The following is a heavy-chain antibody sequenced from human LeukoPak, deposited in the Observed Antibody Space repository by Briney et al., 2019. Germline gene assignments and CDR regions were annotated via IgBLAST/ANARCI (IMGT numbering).Heavy chain of an antibody. D-gene: IGHD2-21*01. Sequence: PGGSLRLSCAASGFTFSSYSIHWVRQAPGKGLEWVAVVPYDGSSENYADSVKGRFTISRDNSKNTLYLQMNSLRAEDTAVYYCARDRVLYFYYGMDVWGQGTTVTVSS. V-gene: IGHV3-30-3*01. CDR2: VPYDGSSE. CDR1: GFTFSSYS. J-gene: IGHJ6*02. CDR3: ARDRVLYFYYGMDV.